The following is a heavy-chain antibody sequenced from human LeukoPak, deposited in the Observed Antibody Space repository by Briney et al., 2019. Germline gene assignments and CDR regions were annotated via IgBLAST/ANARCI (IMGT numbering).Heavy chain of an antibody. CDR1: GFTFSNYA. CDR2: VPGRGGST. CDR3: AKEDYYDSRGGPDY. V-gene: IGHV3-23*01. J-gene: IGHJ4*02. D-gene: IGHD3-22*01. Sequence: GGSLRLSCVASGFTFSNYAMTRVRQAPGKRLEWVSAVPGRGGSTYYADSVKGRFTISRDNSKNTLYLQMNSLRAEDTAVYYCAKEDYYDSRGGPDYWGQGTLVTVSS.